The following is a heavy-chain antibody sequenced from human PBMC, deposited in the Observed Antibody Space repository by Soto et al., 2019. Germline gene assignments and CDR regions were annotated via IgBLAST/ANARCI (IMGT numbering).Heavy chain of an antibody. CDR2: INSDGSVS. J-gene: IGHJ6*03. D-gene: IGHD2-15*01. CDR3: ARGDCVGGTCYSLAGSFYYYMDV. CDR1: GFTFSNYW. V-gene: IGHV3-74*02. Sequence: EVQLVESGGGLVQPGGSLRLSCAASGFTFSNYWMYWVRQAPGKGLAWVSRINSDGSVSSHADSVRGRLTISRDNVKNTLYLRTDSLRAEDTAVYFCARGDCVGGTCYSLAGSFYYYMDVWCKGTTVTVFS.